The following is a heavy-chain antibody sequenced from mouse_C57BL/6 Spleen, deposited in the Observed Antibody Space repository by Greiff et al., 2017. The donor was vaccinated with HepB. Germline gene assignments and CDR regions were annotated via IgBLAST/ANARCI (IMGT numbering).Heavy chain of an antibody. V-gene: IGHV1-82*01. J-gene: IGHJ4*01. CDR3: AREDSSGYVRAMDY. Sequence: ESGPELVKPGASVKISCKASGYAFSSSWMNWVKQRPGKGLEWIGRIYPGDGDTNYNGKFKGKATLTADKSSSTAYMQLSSLTSEDSAVYFCAREDSSGYVRAMDYWGQGTSVTVSS. CDR1: GYAFSSSW. CDR2: IYPGDGDT. D-gene: IGHD3-2*02.